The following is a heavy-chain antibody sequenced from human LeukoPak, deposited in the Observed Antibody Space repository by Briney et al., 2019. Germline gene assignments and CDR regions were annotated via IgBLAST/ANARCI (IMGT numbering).Heavy chain of an antibody. CDR1: GFPFSNVW. Sequence: GSLRLSCEASGFPFSNVWVNWVRQAPGKGLEWIGRIKTKTDGGTTEYPAPVKGRFTISRDDSKNTVYLQMNSLKTEDTALYYCVTRVKSTGDYWGQGTLVTVSS. CDR3: VTRVKSTGDY. J-gene: IGHJ4*02. V-gene: IGHV3-15*01. D-gene: IGHD1-1*01. CDR2: IKTKTDGGTT.